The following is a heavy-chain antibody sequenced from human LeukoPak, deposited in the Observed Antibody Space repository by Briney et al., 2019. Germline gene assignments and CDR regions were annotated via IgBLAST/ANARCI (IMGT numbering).Heavy chain of an antibody. Sequence: GGSLRLSCAASGFTFSSYSMNWVRQAPGKGLEWVSSISSSSSYIYYADSVKGRFTISRDNAKNSLYLQMNSLRAEDTAVYYCARGDYTQSYYYYYYMDVWGKGTTVTASS. CDR2: ISSSSSYI. D-gene: IGHD4-17*01. V-gene: IGHV3-21*01. J-gene: IGHJ6*03. CDR3: ARGDYTQSYYYYYYMDV. CDR1: GFTFSSYS.